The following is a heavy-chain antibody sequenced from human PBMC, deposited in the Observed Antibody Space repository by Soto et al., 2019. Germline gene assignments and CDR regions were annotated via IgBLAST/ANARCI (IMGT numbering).Heavy chain of an antibody. CDR3: ARDESIAARPLDY. CDR2: ISSSGSTI. V-gene: IGHV3-11*01. D-gene: IGHD6-6*01. CDR1: GFTFSDYY. Sequence: GGSLRLSCAASGFTFSDYYMSWIRQAPGKGLEWVSYISSSGSTIYYADSVKGRFTISRDNAKNSLYLQMNSLRAEDTAVYYCARDESIAARPLDYWGQGTLVTVSS. J-gene: IGHJ4*02.